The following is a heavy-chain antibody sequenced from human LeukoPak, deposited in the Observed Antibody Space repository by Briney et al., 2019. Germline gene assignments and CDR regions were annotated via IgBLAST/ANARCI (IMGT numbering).Heavy chain of an antibody. Sequence: GGSLRLSCAASGFTVSSNYMSWVRQAPGKWLEWVSVIYSGGSTYYADSVKGRFTISRDNSKNTLYLQRNSLRAEDTAVYYCARDNIAAAGILDYWGQGTLVTGSS. CDR3: ARDNIAAAGILDY. CDR2: IYSGGST. D-gene: IGHD6-13*01. CDR1: GFTVSSNY. J-gene: IGHJ4*02. V-gene: IGHV3-53*01.